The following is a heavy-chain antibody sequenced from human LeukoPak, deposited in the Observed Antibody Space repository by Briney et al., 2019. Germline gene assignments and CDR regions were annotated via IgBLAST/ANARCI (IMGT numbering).Heavy chain of an antibody. Sequence: PSETPSLTCAVYGGSFSGYYWSWIRQPPGKGLEWIGEINHSGSTNYNPSLKSRVTISVDTSKNQFSLKLSYVTAADTAVYYCARGSRCTKGVSYRTFVYWGQGTLVTVSS. CDR3: ARGSRCTKGVSYRTFVY. D-gene: IGHD2-8*01. CDR1: GGSFSGYY. CDR2: INHSGST. V-gene: IGHV4-34*01. J-gene: IGHJ4*02.